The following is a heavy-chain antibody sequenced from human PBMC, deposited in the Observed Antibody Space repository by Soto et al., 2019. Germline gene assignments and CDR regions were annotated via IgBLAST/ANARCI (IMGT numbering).Heavy chain of an antibody. Sequence: SVKVSCKASGGTFSSYAISWVRQAPGQGLEWMGGIIPIFGTANYAQKFQGRVTITADESTSTAYMELSSLRSEDTAVYYCARGPLSQYCSSTSCYLLNYWGQGTLVTVS. CDR2: IIPIFGTA. D-gene: IGHD2-2*01. CDR1: GGTFSSYA. CDR3: ARGPLSQYCSSTSCYLLNY. V-gene: IGHV1-69*13. J-gene: IGHJ4*02.